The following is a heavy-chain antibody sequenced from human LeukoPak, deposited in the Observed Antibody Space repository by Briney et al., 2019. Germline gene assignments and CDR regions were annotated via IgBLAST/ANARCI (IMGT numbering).Heavy chain of an antibody. V-gene: IGHV3-23*01. CDR2: IGGTGGNI. D-gene: IGHD2-21*01. CDR3: VRDNYSYRLDV. J-gene: IGHJ4*02. CDR1: GFTVSSNY. Sequence: GGSLRLSCAASGFTVSSNYMSWVRQAPGKGLEWVSAIGGTGGNIFYRDSVKGRFTISRDNSKNTLYLHMNSLRAEDTAIYFCVRDNYSYRLDVWGQGTLVTVSS.